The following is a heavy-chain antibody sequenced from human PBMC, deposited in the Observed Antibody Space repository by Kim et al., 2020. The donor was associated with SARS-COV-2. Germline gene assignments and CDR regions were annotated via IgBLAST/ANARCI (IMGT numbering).Heavy chain of an antibody. J-gene: IGHJ5*02. V-gene: IGHV1-46*01. Sequence: FQGRVTMTRDTSTSTVYMELSSLRSEDTAVYYCARAYCSGGSCYRGWFDPWGQGTLVTVSS. D-gene: IGHD2-15*01. CDR3: ARAYCSGGSCYRGWFDP.